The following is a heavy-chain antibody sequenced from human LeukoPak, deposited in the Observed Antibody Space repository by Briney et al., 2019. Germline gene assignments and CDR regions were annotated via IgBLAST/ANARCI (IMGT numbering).Heavy chain of an antibody. Sequence: GGSLRLSCAASGFTFSSYWMTWVRQAPGKGLEWVANIKQDGSEKNYVDSVKGRFTISRDNAKNSLSLQMNSLSAEDTAVYYCARGHNVDYWGQGTLVTVSS. CDR1: GFTFSSYW. V-gene: IGHV3-7*01. CDR2: IKQDGSEK. D-gene: IGHD1-1*01. J-gene: IGHJ4*02. CDR3: ARGHNVDY.